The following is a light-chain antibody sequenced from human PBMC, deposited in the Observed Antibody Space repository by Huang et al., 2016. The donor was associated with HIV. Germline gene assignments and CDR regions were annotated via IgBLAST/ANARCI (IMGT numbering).Light chain of an antibody. Sequence: EIVLTQSPATLSLSPGERATLSCRASQSVAGYLAWYQLKPGPSPRLLIYDTSTRATCIPARFSGSGSETDFTLTISSLEPEDFAVYYCQQPGSFGQGTKVDIK. CDR3: QQPGS. J-gene: IGKJ2*01. V-gene: IGKV3-11*01. CDR1: QSVAGY. CDR2: DTS.